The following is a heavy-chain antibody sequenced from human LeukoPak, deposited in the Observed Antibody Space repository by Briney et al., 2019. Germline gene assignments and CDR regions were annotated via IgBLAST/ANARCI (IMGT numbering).Heavy chain of an antibody. V-gene: IGHV4-59*01. D-gene: IGHD3-10*01. Sequence: SETLSLTCTVSGGSISSYYWSWIRQPPGKGLEWIGYIYYSGSTNYNPSLKSRVTISVDTSKNQFSLKLSSVTAADTAVYYCAREGVIIGFDYWGQGTLVTVSS. CDR3: AREGVIIGFDY. CDR2: IYYSGST. CDR1: GGSISSYY. J-gene: IGHJ4*02.